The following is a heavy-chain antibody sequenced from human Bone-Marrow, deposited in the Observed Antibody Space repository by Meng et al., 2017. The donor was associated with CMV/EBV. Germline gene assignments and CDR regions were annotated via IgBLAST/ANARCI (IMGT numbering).Heavy chain of an antibody. J-gene: IGHJ5*02. CDR2: IYYSGST. D-gene: IGHD1-26*01. V-gene: IGHV4-59*01. CDR3: ARAGRGGMVGAVNWFDP. Sequence: SETLSLTCTVSGGSISSYYWSWIRQPPGKGLEWIGYIYYSGSTNYNPSLKSRVTISVDTSKNQFSLKLSSVTAADTAVYYCARAGRGGMVGAVNWFDPWGQGTLVTVSS. CDR1: GGSISSYY.